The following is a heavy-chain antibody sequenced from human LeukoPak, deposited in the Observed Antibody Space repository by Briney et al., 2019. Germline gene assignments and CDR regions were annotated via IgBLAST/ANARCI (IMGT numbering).Heavy chain of an antibody. D-gene: IGHD3-10*01. J-gene: IGHJ4*02. CDR1: GFTFSNYW. Sequence: GGSLRLSCAASGFTFSNYWMSWVRQAPGKGLEWVANIKQDGSEKYFVDSVKGRFAISRDNAKNSLYLQMNSLRAEDTAVYYCARVNYYGSGSPLDYWGQGTLVTVSS. CDR2: IKQDGSEK. CDR3: ARVNYYGSGSPLDY. V-gene: IGHV3-7*01.